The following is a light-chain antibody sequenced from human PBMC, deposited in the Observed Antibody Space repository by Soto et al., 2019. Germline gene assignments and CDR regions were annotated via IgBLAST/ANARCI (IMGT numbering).Light chain of an antibody. V-gene: IGLV1-40*01. Sequence: QSVLTQPPSVSGAPGQRVTISCTGSSSNIGAGYDVHWYQQLPGTAPKLLIYGNSNRSSVVPDRFSGSKSGTSASLAITGLQAEDEADYCCQSYDSSLSGYVFGTGTKVTVL. CDR3: QSYDSSLSGYV. CDR1: SSNIGAGYD. J-gene: IGLJ1*01. CDR2: GNS.